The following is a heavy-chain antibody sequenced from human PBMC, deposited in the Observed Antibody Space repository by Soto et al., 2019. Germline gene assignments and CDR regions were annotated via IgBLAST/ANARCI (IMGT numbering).Heavy chain of an antibody. Sequence: SVNVSCKASGGTFSSYAISRVRQAPARGLEWMGGIIPIFGTANYAQKFQGRVTITADKSTSTAYMEMSSLRSEDTAVYYCASSPLELRTTTYYFDYWGQGTLVTVSS. CDR1: GGTFSSYA. CDR2: IIPIFGTA. D-gene: IGHD1-7*01. J-gene: IGHJ4*02. V-gene: IGHV1-69*06. CDR3: ASSPLELRTTTYYFDY.